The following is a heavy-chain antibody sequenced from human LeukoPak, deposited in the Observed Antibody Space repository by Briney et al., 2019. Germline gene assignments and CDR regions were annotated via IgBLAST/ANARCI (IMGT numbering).Heavy chain of an antibody. CDR2: IYKDGST. D-gene: IGHD3-22*01. V-gene: IGHV3-66*01. J-gene: IGHJ4*02. Sequence: PAGSLRLSCATSAFSVTSNYMSWVRQAPGKGLEWVSVIYKDGSTYHADSVKGRFTISRDNAKNTVNLQMNTLRVEDTGLYYCTRDSGGDSNGYPSRWGQGTLVTVSS. CDR3: TRDSGGDSNGYPSR. CDR1: AFSVTSNY.